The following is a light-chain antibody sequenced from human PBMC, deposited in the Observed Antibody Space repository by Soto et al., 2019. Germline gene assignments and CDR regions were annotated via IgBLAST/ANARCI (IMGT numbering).Light chain of an antibody. CDR3: QQFNSYPIT. V-gene: IGKV1-13*02. CDR2: DVS. CDR1: QDIRGA. Sequence: AIQLTQSPSSLSASVGDRVTITCRASQDIRGALAWYEQKPGKAPKILVYDVSTLESGVPSRFSGSSSWTDFTLTIGSLQPVDFATYYCQQFNSYPITFGQGTRLEIK. J-gene: IGKJ5*01.